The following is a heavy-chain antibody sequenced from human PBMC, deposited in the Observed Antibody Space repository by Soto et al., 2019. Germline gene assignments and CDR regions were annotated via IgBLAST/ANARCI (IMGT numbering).Heavy chain of an antibody. CDR2: INAGNGNT. V-gene: IGHV1-3*01. CDR3: ARGDVVVPAAPWWFDP. Sequence: ASCKASGYTFTSYAMHWVRQAPGQRLEWMGWINAGNGNTKYSQKFQGRVTITRDTSASTAYMELSSLRSEDTAVYYCARGDVVVPAAPWWFDPWGQGTLVTVSS. CDR1: GYTFTSYA. D-gene: IGHD2-2*01. J-gene: IGHJ5*02.